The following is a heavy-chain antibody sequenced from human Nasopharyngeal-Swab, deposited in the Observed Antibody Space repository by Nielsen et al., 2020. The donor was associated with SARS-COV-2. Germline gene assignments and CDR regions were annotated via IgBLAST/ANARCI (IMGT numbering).Heavy chain of an antibody. J-gene: IGHJ4*02. CDR3: ARGSSWWKGGSWDNFDY. V-gene: IGHV3-74*01. CDR2: INSDGSST. D-gene: IGHD2-15*01. Sequence: PGKGLVWVSRINSDGSSTSYADSVKGRFTISRDNAKNTLYLQMNSLRAEDTAVYYCARGSSWWKGGSWDNFDYWGQGTLVTVSS.